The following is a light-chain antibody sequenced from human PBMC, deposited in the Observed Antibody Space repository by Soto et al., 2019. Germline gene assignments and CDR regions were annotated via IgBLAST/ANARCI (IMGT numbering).Light chain of an antibody. J-gene: IGKJ4*01. CDR1: QSVSSN. CDR3: QQYNNWPLT. V-gene: IGKV3-15*01. Sequence: EIVMTQSPATLSVSPGERATLSCRASQSVSSNLAWYQQKPGQTPRLLIYDASSRATGIPARFSGSGSGTDFTLTIRSLQSEGFAVYYWQQYNNWPLTFGGRTNVEIK. CDR2: DAS.